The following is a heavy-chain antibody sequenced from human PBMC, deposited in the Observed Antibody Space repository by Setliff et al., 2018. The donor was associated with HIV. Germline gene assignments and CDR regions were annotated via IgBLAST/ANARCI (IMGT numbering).Heavy chain of an antibody. V-gene: IGHV4-4*09. CDR1: GGSFSDYY. D-gene: IGHD2-15*01. Sequence: PSETLSLTCTVSGGSFSDYYRSWIRQPPGKGLEWIGYIYTSGSTNYNPSLKSRVTISVDTSKNQFSLNLSSVTAADTAVYYCARGGLGVVGAIDYWSQGTLVTVSS. CDR2: IYTSGST. CDR3: ARGGLGVVGAIDY. J-gene: IGHJ4*02.